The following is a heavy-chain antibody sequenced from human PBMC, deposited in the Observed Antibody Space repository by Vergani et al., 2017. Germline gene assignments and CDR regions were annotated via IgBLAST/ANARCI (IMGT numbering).Heavy chain of an antibody. V-gene: IGHV4-61*01. Sequence: QVQLQESGPGLVKPSETLSLTCTVSGYSISSGYYWGWIRQPPGKGLEWIGYIYYSGSTNYNPSLKSRVTISVDTSKNQFSLKLSSVTAADTAVYYCASIAVAGSAYFDLWGRGTLVTVSS. CDR2: IYYSGST. CDR3: ASIAVAGSAYFDL. CDR1: GYSISSGYY. D-gene: IGHD6-19*01. J-gene: IGHJ2*01.